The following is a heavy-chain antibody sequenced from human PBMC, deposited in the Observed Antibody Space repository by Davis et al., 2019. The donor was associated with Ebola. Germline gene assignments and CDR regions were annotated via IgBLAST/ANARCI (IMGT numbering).Heavy chain of an antibody. CDR1: GGSFSGYY. Sequence: PSETLSLTCAVYGGSFSGYYWSWIRQPPGKGLEWIGEINHSGSTNYNPSLKSRVTISVDTSKNQFSLKLSSVTAADTAVYYCATHGGRKTYFDYWGQGTLVTVSS. J-gene: IGHJ4*02. V-gene: IGHV4-34*01. CDR2: INHSGST. CDR3: ATHGGRKTYFDY.